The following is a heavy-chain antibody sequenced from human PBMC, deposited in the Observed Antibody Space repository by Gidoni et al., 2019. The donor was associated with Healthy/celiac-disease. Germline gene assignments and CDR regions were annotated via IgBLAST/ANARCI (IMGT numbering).Heavy chain of an antibody. CDR1: GYTFTSYA. J-gene: IGHJ4*02. D-gene: IGHD3-22*01. CDR2: INAGNGNK. Sequence: QVQLVQSGAEVKKPGASVKVSCKASGYTFTSYAMHWVRQAPGQRLEWMGWINAGNGNKKYSQKFQGRVTITRDTSASTAYMELSSLRSEDTAVYYCARAGLGYYDSSGYYGEFDYWGQGTLVTVSS. V-gene: IGHV1-3*01. CDR3: ARAGLGYYDSSGYYGEFDY.